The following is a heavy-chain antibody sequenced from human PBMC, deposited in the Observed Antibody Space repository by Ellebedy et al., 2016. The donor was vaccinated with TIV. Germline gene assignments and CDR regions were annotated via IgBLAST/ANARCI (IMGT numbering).Heavy chain of an antibody. Sequence: SETLSLTXTVSGASINSGGYYWSWIRQHPGKGLEWIGYISHSGTTYYNPSLKSRITISLDTSRNQFSLKLNSVTAADTAVFYCARDVIFGVVIIVFDPWGQGTLVTVSS. CDR2: ISHSGTT. D-gene: IGHD3-3*01. J-gene: IGHJ5*02. V-gene: IGHV4-31*03. CDR1: GASINSGGYY. CDR3: ARDVIFGVVIIVFDP.